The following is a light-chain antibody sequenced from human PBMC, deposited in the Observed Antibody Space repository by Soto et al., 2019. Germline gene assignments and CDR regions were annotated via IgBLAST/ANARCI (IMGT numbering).Light chain of an antibody. J-gene: IGKJ1*01. Sequence: DIQMTQSPSTLSASVGDRVTITCRASQSINSWLAWYQQKPGKAPNLLIYKASSLQSGVPSRFSGSGSGTEFTLTISSLQPDDFATYYCQQYNSYGTFGQGTKVEIK. CDR1: QSINSW. V-gene: IGKV1-5*03. CDR3: QQYNSYGT. CDR2: KAS.